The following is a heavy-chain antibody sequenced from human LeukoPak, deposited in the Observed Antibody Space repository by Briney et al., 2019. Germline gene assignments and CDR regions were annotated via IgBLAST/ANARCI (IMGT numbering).Heavy chain of an antibody. Sequence: SETLSFTCTLSGGSVTTSSFYWAWIRQPPGKGLECIGTIYYSGITYYHSSLKSRVTISVDTSKNQFSLKLNSLTAADTAVYFCAKSGPAAGRPDAFDIWGQGTMVTASS. D-gene: IGHD2-2*01. CDR1: GGSVTTSSFY. CDR3: AKSGPAAGRPDAFDI. J-gene: IGHJ3*02. CDR2: IYYSGIT. V-gene: IGHV4-39*07.